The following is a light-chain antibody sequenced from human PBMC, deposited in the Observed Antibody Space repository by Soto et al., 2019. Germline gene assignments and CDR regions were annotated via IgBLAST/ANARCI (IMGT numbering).Light chain of an antibody. Sequence: QSALTQPASVSGSPGQSITISCTGTTSDVGGYTYVSWYQQHPGKAPKLIISEVSNRPSGVSHRFSGSKSGNTASLTISGLQPADEADYYCSSYTRSSSLVFGGGTKLTVL. V-gene: IGLV2-14*01. CDR2: EVS. CDR3: SSYTRSSSLV. CDR1: TSDVGGYTY. J-gene: IGLJ3*02.